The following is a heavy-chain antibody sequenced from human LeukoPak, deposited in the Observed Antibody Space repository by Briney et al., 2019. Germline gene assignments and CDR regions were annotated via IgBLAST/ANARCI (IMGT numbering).Heavy chain of an antibody. J-gene: IGHJ4*02. Sequence: GGSLRLSCAASGFTVSSNYMSWVRQAPGKGLEWVSVIYSGGSTYYADSVKGRFTISRDNSKNTLYLQMNSLRAEDTAVYYCAKGSGNYYDSSGDDYWGQGTLVTVSS. D-gene: IGHD3-22*01. CDR3: AKGSGNYYDSSGDDY. V-gene: IGHV3-66*01. CDR1: GFTVSSNY. CDR2: IYSGGST.